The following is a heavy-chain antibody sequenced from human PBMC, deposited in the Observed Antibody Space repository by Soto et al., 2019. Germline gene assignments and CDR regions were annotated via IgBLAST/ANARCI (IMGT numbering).Heavy chain of an antibody. CDR1: GDSVSSSSVA. Sequence: SQTLSLTCAISGDSVSSSSVAWNWIRQSPSRGLEWLGRTLYRSKWYFGYAISMKGRIIINPDTSKNQFSLQLSSVTPEDTAVYFCARGNYFSFDNWDQGTLVTVSS. CDR3: ARGNYFSFDN. CDR2: TLYRSKWYF. J-gene: IGHJ4*01. V-gene: IGHV6-1*01. D-gene: IGHD1-7*01.